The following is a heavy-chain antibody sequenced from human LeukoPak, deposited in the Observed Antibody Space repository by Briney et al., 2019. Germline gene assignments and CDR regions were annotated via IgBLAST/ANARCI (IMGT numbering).Heavy chain of an antibody. CDR1: GLTFGSYW. CDR2: IKEDGSEK. Sequence: GGSLRLSCTASGLTFGSYWMSWVRQAPGKGLEWVANIKEDGSEKHYVDSVKGRFTISRDNAENSLYLQMNSLRAEDTAVYYCARDMTMVGRYDPWGQGTLVTVSS. CDR3: ARDMTMVGRYDP. J-gene: IGHJ5*02. D-gene: IGHD4/OR15-4a*01. V-gene: IGHV3-7*03.